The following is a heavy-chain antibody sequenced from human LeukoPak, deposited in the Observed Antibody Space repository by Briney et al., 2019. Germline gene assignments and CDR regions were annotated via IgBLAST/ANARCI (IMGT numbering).Heavy chain of an antibody. CDR2: INPNSGVG. CDR1: RYTFTGYY. D-gene: IGHD3-22*01. J-gene: IGHJ4*02. V-gene: IGHV1-2*02. Sequence: ASVKLSCKASRYTFTGYYMHWVRQAPGQRLEWMGWINPNSGVGDYAQTLPGRVTMTRATSISTAYVELSRLRSDDTAVYYCARDDHYYDSSGYYYDYFDYWGQGTLVTVSS. CDR3: ARDDHYYDSSGYYYDYFDY.